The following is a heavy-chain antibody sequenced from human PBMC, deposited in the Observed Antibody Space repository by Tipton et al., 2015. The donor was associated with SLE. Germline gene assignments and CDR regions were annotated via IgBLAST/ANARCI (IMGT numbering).Heavy chain of an antibody. CDR2: ISTTGIST. CDR1: GFTFSSYA. CDR3: AKKVAGLEA. D-gene: IGHD3/OR15-3a*01. V-gene: IGHV3-23*01. Sequence: GSLRLSCTASGFTFSSYAMSWVRQAPGKGLEWVSGISTTGISTYYSDSVKGRCTISRDNSNNRLFLQMNSLTVEDTAIYYCAKKVAGLEAWGQGTLVTVSS. J-gene: IGHJ5*02.